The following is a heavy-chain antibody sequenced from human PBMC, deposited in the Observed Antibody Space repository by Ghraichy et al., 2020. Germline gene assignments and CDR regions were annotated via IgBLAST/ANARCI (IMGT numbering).Heavy chain of an antibody. CDR3: AKGRDYGDYYYYGMDV. Sequence: GGSLRLSCAASEFTFSSYSMNWVRQAPGKGLEWVSYISSSSDTIYYADSVKGRFTISRDNAKHSLYLQMNSLRDEDTAVYYCAKGRDYGDYYYYGMDVWGQGTTVTVSS. CDR1: EFTFSSYS. J-gene: IGHJ6*02. V-gene: IGHV3-48*02. CDR2: ISSSSDTI. D-gene: IGHD4-17*01.